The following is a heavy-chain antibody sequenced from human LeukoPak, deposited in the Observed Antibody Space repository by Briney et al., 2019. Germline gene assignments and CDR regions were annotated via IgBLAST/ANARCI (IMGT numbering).Heavy chain of an antibody. CDR1: GFTFSSYG. CDR3: ARQHCSGGDCYFFD. D-gene: IGHD2-15*01. Sequence: GRSLRLSCAASGFTFSSYGMHWVRQAPGKGLEWVALIWYDGNNKYYADSVKGRFTISRDNSKNTLYLQLSSLRAKDTAVYYCARQHCSGGDCYFFDWGQGTLVTVSS. V-gene: IGHV3-33*01. J-gene: IGHJ4*02. CDR2: IWYDGNNK.